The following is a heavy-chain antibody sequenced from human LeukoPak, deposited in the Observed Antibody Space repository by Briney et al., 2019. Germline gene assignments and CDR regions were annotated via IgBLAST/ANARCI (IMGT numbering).Heavy chain of an antibody. Sequence: PGGSLRFSCAASGFTFSSYVMNWVRQAPGKGLEWVSGISDSGGSTYYADSVKGRFTISRDNSKNTLYLQMNSLSAEDTAVYYCAKLPGRAADYWGQGTLVTVSS. CDR3: AKLPGRAADY. CDR2: ISDSGGST. J-gene: IGHJ4*02. CDR1: GFTFSSYV. V-gene: IGHV3-23*01.